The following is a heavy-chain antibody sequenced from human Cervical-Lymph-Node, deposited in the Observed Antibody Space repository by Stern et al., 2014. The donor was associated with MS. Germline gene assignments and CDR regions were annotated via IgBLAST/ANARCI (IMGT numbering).Heavy chain of an antibody. J-gene: IGHJ5*02. D-gene: IGHD4-17*01. CDR2: MNPNSGNT. Sequence: QVQLVESGAELKKPGASVRVSCKASGYTFTSYDINWVRQATGQGLEWMGWMNPNSGNTGYAQKVQGRITMTRNSYISTAYMELSSLRSEDTAVYYCARAYGSRNWFDPWGQGTLVTVSS. CDR3: ARAYGSRNWFDP. CDR1: GYTFTSYD. V-gene: IGHV1-8*01.